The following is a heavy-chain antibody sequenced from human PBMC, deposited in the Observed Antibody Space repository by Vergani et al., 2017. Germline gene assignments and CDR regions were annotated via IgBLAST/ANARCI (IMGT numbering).Heavy chain of an antibody. CDR3: ARGPPSEY. V-gene: IGHV3-74*03. Sequence: DVHLAESGGGFFQPGGSLRLSCSASGFSFNSYWMHWVRQVPGKGLLWVSRIKSDGSITAYADSVKGRFTISRDNAQNTLYLQMNSLRVEDTGVYYCARGPPSEYWGQGTLVTVSS. CDR2: IKSDGSIT. CDR1: GFSFNSYW. J-gene: IGHJ4*02.